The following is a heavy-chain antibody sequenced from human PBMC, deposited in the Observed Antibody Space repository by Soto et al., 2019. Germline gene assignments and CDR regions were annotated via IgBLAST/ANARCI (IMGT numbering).Heavy chain of an antibody. CDR3: ASEYCSGGSCSQQ. V-gene: IGHV1-69*01. CDR1: GGTFSRHA. CDR2: IIPIFGTA. Sequence: QVQLVQSGAEVRKPGSSVKVSCKASGGTFSRHAISWVRQAPGQGLEWMGGIIPIFGTANHAQKFQGRVTIIADESTSTVYMELSSLRSEDTAIYYCASEYCSGGSCSQQWGQGTLVTVSS. J-gene: IGHJ1*01. D-gene: IGHD2-15*01.